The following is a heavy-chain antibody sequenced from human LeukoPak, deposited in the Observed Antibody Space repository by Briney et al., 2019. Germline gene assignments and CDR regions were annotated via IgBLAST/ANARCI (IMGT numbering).Heavy chain of an antibody. Sequence: GASVKVSCKPSGYTLTSYYMHWVRHAPGQGLEWMGIINPSGGSTSYAQKFQGRVTMTRDTSTSTVYMELSSLRSEDTAVYYCALDILTGLLDYWGQGTLVTVSS. CDR3: ALDILTGLLDY. V-gene: IGHV1-46*03. CDR1: GYTLTSYY. CDR2: INPSGGST. J-gene: IGHJ4*02. D-gene: IGHD3-9*01.